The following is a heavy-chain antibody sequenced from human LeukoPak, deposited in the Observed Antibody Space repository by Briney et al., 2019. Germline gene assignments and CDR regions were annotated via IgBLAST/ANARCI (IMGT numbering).Heavy chain of an antibody. J-gene: IGHJ4*02. Sequence: PSETLSLTCTVSGGSISSGSYYWRWIRQPAGKGLEWIGSIYYSGNTCYNASLKSQVSISIDTSKNRFSLKLTSVTAADTAVYYCARQTGSGLFILPGGQGTLVTVSS. CDR3: ARQTGSGLFILP. D-gene: IGHD3/OR15-3a*01. CDR1: GGSISSGSYY. CDR2: IYYSGNT. V-gene: IGHV4-39*01.